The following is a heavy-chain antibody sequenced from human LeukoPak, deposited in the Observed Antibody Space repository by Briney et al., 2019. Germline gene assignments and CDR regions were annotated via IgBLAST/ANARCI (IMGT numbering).Heavy chain of an antibody. V-gene: IGHV4-34*01. CDR1: GGSFSGYY. CDR2: INHSGST. CDR3: ARYGGAVAGTTWYVNP. Sequence: SETLSLTCAVYGGSFSGYYWTWIRQPPGKGLEWIGEINHSGSTNYNPSLKSRVTISVDMSKNQFSLKQTSVTAADTAVYYCARYGGAVAGTTWYVNPWGRGTLVTVSS. J-gene: IGHJ2*01. D-gene: IGHD6-19*01.